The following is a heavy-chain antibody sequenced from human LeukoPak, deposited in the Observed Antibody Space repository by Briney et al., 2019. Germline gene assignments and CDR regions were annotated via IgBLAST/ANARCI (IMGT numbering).Heavy chain of an antibody. Sequence: GESLKISCKGFGFTFTNNWIGWVRQKPGKGLEWMGIIYLGDSDVRYSPSFQGQVTISADKSTTTAYLQWSSLKASDTAMCYCAGHPSFYSGWPLDYWGQGTLVTVSS. D-gene: IGHD6-19*01. CDR3: AGHPSFYSGWPLDY. V-gene: IGHV5-51*01. CDR2: IYLGDSDV. CDR1: GFTFTNNW. J-gene: IGHJ4*02.